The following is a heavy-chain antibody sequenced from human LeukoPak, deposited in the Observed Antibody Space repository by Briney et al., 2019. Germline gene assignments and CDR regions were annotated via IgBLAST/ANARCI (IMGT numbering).Heavy chain of an antibody. CDR3: AKDPGSSGWYAQAFDI. Sequence: GGSLRLSCAASGFTFSNYGMHWVREAQEKGLEWVSFIQYDGSNKYYVDSVKGRFTIPRDNSKNTLDLQMNSLRAEDTAVYYCAKDPGSSGWYAQAFDIWGQGTMVTVSS. V-gene: IGHV3-30*02. CDR1: GFTFSNYG. J-gene: IGHJ3*02. D-gene: IGHD6-19*01. CDR2: IQYDGSNK.